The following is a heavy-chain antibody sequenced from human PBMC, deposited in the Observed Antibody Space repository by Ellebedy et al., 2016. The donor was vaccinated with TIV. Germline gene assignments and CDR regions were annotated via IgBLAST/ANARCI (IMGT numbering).Heavy chain of an antibody. D-gene: IGHD4-17*01. V-gene: IGHV3-73*01. CDR3: TGHYGDYVDAFDI. Sequence: GESLKISCAASGFTFSGSAMHWVRHASGKGLEWVGRIRSKANSYATAYAASVKGRFTISRDDSKNTAYLQMNSLKTEDTAVYYCTGHYGDYVDAFDIWGQGTMVTVSS. CDR2: IRSKANSYAT. J-gene: IGHJ3*02. CDR1: GFTFSGSA.